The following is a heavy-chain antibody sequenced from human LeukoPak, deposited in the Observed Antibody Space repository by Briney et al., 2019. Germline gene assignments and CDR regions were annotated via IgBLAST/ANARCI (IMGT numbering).Heavy chain of an antibody. CDR2: ISAYNGNT. CDR3: ARDRLWGEDDAFDI. Sequence: ASVKVSCKASGYTFSTNYMHWVRQAPGQGLEWMGWISAYNGNTNYAQKLQGRVTMTTDTSTSTAYMELRSLRSDDTAVYYCARDRLWGEDDAFDIWGQGTMVTVSS. D-gene: IGHD3-16*01. V-gene: IGHV1-18*04. J-gene: IGHJ3*02. CDR1: GYTFSTNY.